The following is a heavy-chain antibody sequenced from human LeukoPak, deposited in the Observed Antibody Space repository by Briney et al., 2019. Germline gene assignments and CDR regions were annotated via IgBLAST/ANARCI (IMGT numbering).Heavy chain of an antibody. CDR2: INPSGGST. V-gene: IGHV1-46*01. D-gene: IGHD3-3*01. J-gene: IGHJ6*02. CDR1: GYTFTSYA. CDR3: ARSFPDLQQGYYYYGMDV. Sequence: ASVKVSCEASGYTFTSYAMHWVRQAPGQGLEWMGIINPSGGSTSYAQKFQGRVTMTRDTSTSTVYMELSSLRSEDTAVYYCARSFPDLQQGYYYYGMDVWGQGTTVTVSS.